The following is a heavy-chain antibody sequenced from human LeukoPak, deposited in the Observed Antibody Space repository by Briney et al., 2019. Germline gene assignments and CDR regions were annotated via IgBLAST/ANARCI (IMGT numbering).Heavy chain of an antibody. CDR2: INHSGST. D-gene: IGHD2-2*01. CDR3: ARKRGYCSSTSCAVNWFDP. V-gene: IGHV4-39*07. J-gene: IGHJ5*02. CDR1: GGSISSSSYY. Sequence: SETLSLTCTVSGGSISSSSYYWGWIRQPPGKGLEWIGEINHSGSTNYNPSLKSRVTISVDTSKNQFSLKLSSVTAADTAVYYCARKRGYCSSTSCAVNWFDPWGQGTLVTVSS.